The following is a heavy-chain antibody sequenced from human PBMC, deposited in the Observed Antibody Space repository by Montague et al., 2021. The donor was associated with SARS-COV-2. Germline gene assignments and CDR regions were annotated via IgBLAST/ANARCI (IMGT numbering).Heavy chain of an antibody. V-gene: IGHV4-61*02. Sequence: TLSLTCTVSGGSIRSGSYYWSWIRQPAGKGLEWIGRIYSSGSTNYNPSLKSRVTMSVDTSKNQFSLKVSSVTAADTAVYYCARDYGDYSYYYGLDVGGQGTTVTVSS. D-gene: IGHD4-17*01. CDR1: GGSIRSGSYY. CDR2: IYSSGST. CDR3: ARDYGDYSYYYGLDV. J-gene: IGHJ6*02.